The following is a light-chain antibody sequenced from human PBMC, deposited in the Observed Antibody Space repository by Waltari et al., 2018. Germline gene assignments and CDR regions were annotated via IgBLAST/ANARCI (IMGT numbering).Light chain of an antibody. CDR3: ATWDSSLSGGV. CDR2: DNS. V-gene: IGLV1-51*01. CDR1: SSNIGNNY. J-gene: IGLJ2*01. Sequence: HSVLTQPPSVSAAPGQDVTIFCSGSSSNIGNNYVSCYQQVPGTAPKLHIFDNSVRPSGIPYRLSGSKSGTSATLDSTGLQTGDEAHYYCATWDSSLSGGVFGGGTKVTVL.